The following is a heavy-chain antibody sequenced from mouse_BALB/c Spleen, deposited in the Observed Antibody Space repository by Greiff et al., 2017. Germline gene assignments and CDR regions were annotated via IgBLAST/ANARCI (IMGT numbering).Heavy chain of an antibody. CDR1: GYTFTDYA. CDR3: ARSYGRAMDY. Sequence: QVQLQQSGAELVRPGVSVKISCKGSGYTFTDYAMHWVKQSHAKSLEWIGVISTYYGDASYNQKFKGKATMTVDKSSSTAYMELARLTSEDSAIYYCARSYGRAMDYWGQGTTLTVSS. D-gene: IGHD1-1*02. V-gene: IGHV1S137*01. CDR2: ISTYYGDA. J-gene: IGHJ2*01.